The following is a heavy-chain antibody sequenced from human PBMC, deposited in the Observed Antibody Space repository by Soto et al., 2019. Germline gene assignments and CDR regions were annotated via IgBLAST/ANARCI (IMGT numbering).Heavy chain of an antibody. CDR2: ISDSGGST. CDR3: AKATATGGGAFDI. D-gene: IGHD2-8*02. V-gene: IGHV3-23*01. Sequence: GGSLRLSCAASGFTFSSYAMNWVRQAPGKGLEWVSGISDSGGSTYYADSVKGRFTISRDNSKNTLYLQMNSLTAGDTAMYYCAKATATGGGAFDICGQGTMVTVSS. J-gene: IGHJ3*02. CDR1: GFTFSSYA.